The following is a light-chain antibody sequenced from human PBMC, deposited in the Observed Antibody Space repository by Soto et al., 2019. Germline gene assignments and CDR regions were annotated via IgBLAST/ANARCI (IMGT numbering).Light chain of an antibody. Sequence: EIVLTQSPGTLSLTPGQRATLSCSASQSVSTRSLAWYQQKPSQAPRLLISGASSRAADIPDRFSGSGSGTDFTLTINRLEPEDFAVYYCQQYDSSPRTFGQGTKVDIK. CDR2: GAS. CDR3: QQYDSSPRT. V-gene: IGKV3-20*01. CDR1: QSVSTRS. J-gene: IGKJ1*01.